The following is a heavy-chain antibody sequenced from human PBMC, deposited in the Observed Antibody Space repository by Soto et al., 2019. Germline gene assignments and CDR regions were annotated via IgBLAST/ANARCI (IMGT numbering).Heavy chain of an antibody. CDR2: SRKKLQCYST. CDR3: VNATYFSDSSGYTRCLDY. V-gene: IGHV3-72*01. Sequence: PGGSLRLSCAGYGFTLSYHYIDWVRQAPGKGLEWVRRSRKKLQCYSTVYAEAGKAIYTTSRDESKNSAELQMNSLKSEDTAVYYCVNATYFSDSSGYTRCLDYWGQGTLVTVSS. J-gene: IGHJ4*02. CDR1: GFTLSYHY. D-gene: IGHD3-22*01.